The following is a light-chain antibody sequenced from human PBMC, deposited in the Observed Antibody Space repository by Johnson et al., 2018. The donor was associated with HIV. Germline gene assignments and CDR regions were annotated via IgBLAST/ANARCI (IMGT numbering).Light chain of an antibody. CDR2: ENN. CDR1: SSNIGNNY. J-gene: IGLJ1*01. Sequence: QSVLTQPPSVSAAPGQKVTISCSGSSSNIGNNYVSWYQQLPGTAPKVLIHENNKRPSGIPDRFSGSKSGTSATLGITALQTGDEADYYCGTWDSSLSTYVFGNGTKVTLL. V-gene: IGLV1-51*02. CDR3: GTWDSSLSTYV.